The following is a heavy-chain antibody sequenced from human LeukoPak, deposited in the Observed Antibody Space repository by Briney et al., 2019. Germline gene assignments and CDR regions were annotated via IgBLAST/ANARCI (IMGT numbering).Heavy chain of an antibody. V-gene: IGHV3-48*01. D-gene: IGHD6-13*01. Sequence: PGGSLRLSCVASGFTFSSYSMNWVRQAPGKGLEWVSYISSSSSTIYYADSVKGRFTISRDNAKNSLHLQMNSLRAEDTAVYYCARRSWYVDYWGQGTLVTVSS. CDR3: ARRSWYVDY. CDR1: GFTFSSYS. J-gene: IGHJ4*02. CDR2: ISSSSSTI.